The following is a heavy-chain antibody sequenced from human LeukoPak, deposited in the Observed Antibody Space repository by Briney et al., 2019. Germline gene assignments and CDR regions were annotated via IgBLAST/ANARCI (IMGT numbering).Heavy chain of an antibody. V-gene: IGHV1-46*01. CDR2: INPSGGST. D-gene: IGHD6-13*01. Sequence: ASVKVSCEASGYTFTSYYMHWVRQAPGQGLEWMGIINPSGGSTSYAQKFQGRVTMTRDTSISTAYMELSRLRSDDTAVYYCARATSSSWFSLYYYYGMDVWGQGTTVTVSS. CDR1: GYTFTSYY. CDR3: ARATSSSWFSLYYYYGMDV. J-gene: IGHJ6*02.